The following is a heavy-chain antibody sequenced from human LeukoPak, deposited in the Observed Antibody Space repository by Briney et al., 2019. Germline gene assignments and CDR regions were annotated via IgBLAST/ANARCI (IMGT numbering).Heavy chain of an antibody. Sequence: ASVKVSCKVSGYTLTELSMHWVRQAPGKGLEWMGGFDPEDGETIYAQKFQGRVTMTEDTSTDTAYMELSSLRSEDTAVYYCATDGSAPGYSSSWGQGTLVTASS. CDR3: ATDGSAPGYSSS. D-gene: IGHD6-13*01. V-gene: IGHV1-24*01. CDR1: GYTLTELS. CDR2: FDPEDGET. J-gene: IGHJ4*02.